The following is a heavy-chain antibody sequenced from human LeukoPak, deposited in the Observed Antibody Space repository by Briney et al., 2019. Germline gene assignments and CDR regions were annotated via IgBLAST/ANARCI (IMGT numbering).Heavy chain of an antibody. D-gene: IGHD2-15*01. CDR1: GFNFSDYW. CDR2: INKDGSST. CDR3: AKERKLLPFDY. J-gene: IGHJ4*02. V-gene: IGHV3-74*01. Sequence: GGSLRLSCAASGFNFSDYWMHWVRQAPGKGLEWVSRINKDGSSTTYADSVKGRLTISRDNAKNTLYLQMNSLRAEDTAVYYCAKERKLLPFDYWGQGTLVTVSS.